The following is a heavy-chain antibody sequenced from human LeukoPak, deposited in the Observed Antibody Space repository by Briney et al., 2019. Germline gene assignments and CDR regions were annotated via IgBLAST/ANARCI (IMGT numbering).Heavy chain of an antibody. D-gene: IGHD6-19*01. J-gene: IGHJ4*02. CDR3: ARGSHPVTGTLGGYFDP. CDR2: IYHTGST. Sequence: SQTLSLTCTVSGGSISSGSYYWSWIRQSPGKGLEWIGSIYHTGSTYYNPSLKSRVTISLDASNKQFSLRLSSVTAADTAVYYCARGSHPVTGTLGGYFDPWGQGTLVTVSS. V-gene: IGHV4-39*02. CDR1: GGSISSGSYY.